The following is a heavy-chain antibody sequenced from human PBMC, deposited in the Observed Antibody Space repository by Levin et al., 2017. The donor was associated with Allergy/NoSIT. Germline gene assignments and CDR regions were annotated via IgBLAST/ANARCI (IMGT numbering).Heavy chain of an antibody. CDR1: GGSISSSSYY. Sequence: SETLSLTCTVSGGSISSSSYYWGWIRQPPGTGLEWIGSIYYSGSTYYNPSLKSRVTISVDTSKNQFSLKLSSVTAADTAVYYCARSSSSWQSELDYWGQGTLVTVSS. CDR3: ARSSSSWQSELDY. V-gene: IGHV4-39*01. J-gene: IGHJ4*02. D-gene: IGHD6-13*01. CDR2: IYYSGST.